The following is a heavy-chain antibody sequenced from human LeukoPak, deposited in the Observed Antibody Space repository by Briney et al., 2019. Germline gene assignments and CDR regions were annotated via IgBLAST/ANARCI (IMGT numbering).Heavy chain of an antibody. CDR1: GFPISGYD. V-gene: IGHV3-66*01. D-gene: IGHD2-8*01. CDR3: TRNGGGLDI. Sequence: PGGSLPLSCAASGFPISGYDITWVRQAQGKGLEWVSAFYTDGGTSYADSVRGRFTVSRDNSKNTVFFQMNSLRVEDTAVYFCTRNGGGLDIWGQGTLVTVSS. J-gene: IGHJ4*02. CDR2: FYTDGGT.